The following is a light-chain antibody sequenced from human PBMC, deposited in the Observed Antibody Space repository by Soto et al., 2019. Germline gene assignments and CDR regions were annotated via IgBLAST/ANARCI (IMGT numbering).Light chain of an antibody. J-gene: IGLJ1*01. V-gene: IGLV2-11*01. CDR1: SSDVGGYNY. Sequence: QSALTQPRSVSGSPGQSVTISCTGTSSDVGGYNYVSWYQQHPGKAPKLMIYDVGKRPSGVPDRFSGSKSDNTASLTISGLQAEDEADYYCCSYAGSYTLVFGTGTKVTVL. CDR3: CSYAGSYTLV. CDR2: DVG.